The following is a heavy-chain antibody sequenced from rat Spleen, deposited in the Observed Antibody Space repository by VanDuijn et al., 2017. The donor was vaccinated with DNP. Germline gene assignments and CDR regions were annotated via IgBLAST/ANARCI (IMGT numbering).Heavy chain of an antibody. CDR1: GFTFSDYY. D-gene: IGHD1-12*01. CDR2: ISYNGGTP. J-gene: IGHJ4*01. V-gene: IGHV5-7*01. Sequence: EVQLVESGGGLVQPGRSMKLSCAVSGFTFSDYYMAWVRQAPAKGLEWVATISYNGGTPYYRDSVKGRFTISRDNAQSTLYLQMDSLRYEDTATYYCTRHRTIMPYYYAMDAWGQGASVTVSS. CDR3: TRHRTIMPYYYAMDA.